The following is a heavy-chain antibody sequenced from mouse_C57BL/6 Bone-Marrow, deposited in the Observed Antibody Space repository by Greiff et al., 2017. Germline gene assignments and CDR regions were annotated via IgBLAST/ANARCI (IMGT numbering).Heavy chain of an antibody. D-gene: IGHD1-2*01. CDR3: ARKVYDGPGCYFDY. CDR2: IHPNSGST. CDR1: GYTFTSYW. Sequence: QVQLQQPGAELVKPGASVKLSCKASGYTFTSYWMHWVKQRPGQGLEWIGMIHPNSGSTNYNEKFKSKATLTVDKSSSTAYMQLSSLTSEDSAVYYCARKVYDGPGCYFDYWGQDTTLTVSS. J-gene: IGHJ2*01. V-gene: IGHV1-64*01.